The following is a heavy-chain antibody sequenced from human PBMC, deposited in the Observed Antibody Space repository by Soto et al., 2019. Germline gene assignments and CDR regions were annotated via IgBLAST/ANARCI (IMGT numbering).Heavy chain of an antibody. CDR1: GYTFTSYG. CDR2: ISAYNGNT. CDR3: AGDRGPELDILTGYPDTYYYYGMDV. Sequence: QVQLVQSGAEVKKPGASVKVSCKASGYTFTSYGISWVRQAPGQGLEWMGWISAYNGNTNYAQKLQGRVTMTTDTSTSTAYMELRSLKSDDTAVYYCAGDRGPELDILTGYPDTYYYYGMDVWGQGTTVTVSS. D-gene: IGHD3-9*01. V-gene: IGHV1-18*01. J-gene: IGHJ6*02.